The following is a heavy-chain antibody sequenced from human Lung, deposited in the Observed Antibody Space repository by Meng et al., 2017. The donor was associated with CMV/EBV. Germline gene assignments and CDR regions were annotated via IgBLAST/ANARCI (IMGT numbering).Heavy chain of an antibody. CDR2: IYYSGST. CDR1: GGSISSDDHY. V-gene: IGHV4-30-4*01. Sequence: SETLSLTCTVTGGSISSDDHYWSWIRQTPGKGLEWIGYIYYSGSTYYIPSLKSQVIMSVDTSKNHFSLNLTSVTAADTAVYYCSRWSLVHYNMDVWGQGTAVTVSS. D-gene: IGHD3-16*01. CDR3: SRWSLVHYNMDV. J-gene: IGHJ6*02.